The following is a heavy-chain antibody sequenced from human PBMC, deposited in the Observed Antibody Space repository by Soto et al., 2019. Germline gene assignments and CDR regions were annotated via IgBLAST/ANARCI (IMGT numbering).Heavy chain of an antibody. J-gene: IGHJ4*02. CDR2: ISYDGSND. Sequence: VQLVESGGGVVQPGRSLRLSCAASGFTFSTYGMHWVRQAPGKGLEWVAVISYDGSNDYYGDSVKGRFTVSRDNSKNTLYLQLDSLRPEATAVYYCANGFHSYDTSGYETNYWGQGTLVTVSS. D-gene: IGHD3-22*01. CDR1: GFTFSTYG. V-gene: IGHV3-30*18. CDR3: ANGFHSYDTSGYETNY.